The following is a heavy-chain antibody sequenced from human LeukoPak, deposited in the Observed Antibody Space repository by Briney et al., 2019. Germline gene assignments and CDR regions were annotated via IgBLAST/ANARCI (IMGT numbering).Heavy chain of an antibody. CDR2: IKNDGSTT. V-gene: IGHV3-74*01. CDR3: ARERKYDSNFDY. J-gene: IGHJ4*02. CDR1: GFTFSSYW. D-gene: IGHD1-1*01. Sequence: GGSLRLSCAASGFTFSSYWMHWVRQPPGKGLVWVSRIKNDGSTTTYADSVKGRFTVSRDNAKNTLYLQMNSLRAEDTAVYYCARERKYDSNFDYWGQGTLVTVSS.